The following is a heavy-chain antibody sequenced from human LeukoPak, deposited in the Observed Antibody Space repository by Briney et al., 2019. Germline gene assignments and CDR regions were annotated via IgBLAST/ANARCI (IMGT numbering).Heavy chain of an antibody. D-gene: IGHD3-10*01. CDR1: GFTFSLYT. Sequence: GGSLRLSCAASGFTFSLYTMHWVRQAPGKGLEWVALISYDGSDKYYADSVKGRFTISRDNSKNTLYLQMNSLRAEDTAVYYCVLLWFGEDRDYWGQGTLVTVSS. J-gene: IGHJ4*02. CDR3: VLLWFGEDRDY. CDR2: ISYDGSDK. V-gene: IGHV3-30*04.